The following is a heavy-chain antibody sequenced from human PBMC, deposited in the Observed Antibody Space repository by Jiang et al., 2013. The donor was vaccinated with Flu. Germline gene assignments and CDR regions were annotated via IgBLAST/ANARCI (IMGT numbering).Heavy chain of an antibody. CDR3: ARVGGYSAYGPIDS. CDR2: TYYRSNWYN. Sequence: TNTAAWNWIRQSPSRGLEWLGRTYYRSNWYNDYALSVKSRITINPDTSKNQFSLHLNSVSPEDTAVYYCARVGGYSAYGPIDSWGQGTLVTVSS. J-gene: IGHJ4*02. CDR1: TNTAA. D-gene: IGHD5-12*01. V-gene: IGHV6-1*01.